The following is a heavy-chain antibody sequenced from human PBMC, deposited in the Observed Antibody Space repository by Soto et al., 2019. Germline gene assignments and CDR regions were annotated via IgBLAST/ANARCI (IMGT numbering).Heavy chain of an antibody. Sequence: QVQLVESGGGVVKPGRSLRLSCAASGFTFSSYGMHWVRQAPGRGLEWVAVISYDGSYKYYADSVKGRFTISRDNSKNTLYLQMNSLRAEDTAVYYCAKWNGGFDYWCQGTLVTVSS. V-gene: IGHV3-30*18. CDR2: ISYDGSYK. CDR3: AKWNGGFDY. J-gene: IGHJ4*02. CDR1: GFTFSSYG. D-gene: IGHD3-16*01.